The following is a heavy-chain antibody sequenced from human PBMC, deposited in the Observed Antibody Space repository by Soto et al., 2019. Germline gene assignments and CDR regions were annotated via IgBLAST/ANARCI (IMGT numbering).Heavy chain of an antibody. V-gene: IGHV3-9*01. CDR1: GFTFDDYA. J-gene: IGHJ4*02. Sequence: EVQLVESGGGLVQPGRSLRLSCAASGFTFDDYAMHWVRQAPGKGLEWVSGISRNSGRIGYADSVKGRFTISRDNAKNSLYLQMNSLRAEDTALYYCAKDKGIALNLFDYWGQGTLVTVSS. CDR3: AKDKGIALNLFDY. CDR2: ISRNSGRI. D-gene: IGHD6-13*01.